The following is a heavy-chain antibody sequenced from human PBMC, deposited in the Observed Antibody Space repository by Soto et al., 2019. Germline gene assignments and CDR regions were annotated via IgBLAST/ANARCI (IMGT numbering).Heavy chain of an antibody. CDR1: GFTFINYY. V-gene: IGHV1-46*01. CDR2: INPSGDST. Sequence: ASVKVSCKASGFTFINYYMHWVRQAPGQGLEWMGVINPSGDSTNYAQKFQGRVTMTRNTSISTAYMELSSLRSEDTAVYYCASSTEYSSSGFSVSANWFDPWGQGTLVTVSS. CDR3: ASSTEYSSSGFSVSANWFDP. D-gene: IGHD6-6*01. J-gene: IGHJ5*02.